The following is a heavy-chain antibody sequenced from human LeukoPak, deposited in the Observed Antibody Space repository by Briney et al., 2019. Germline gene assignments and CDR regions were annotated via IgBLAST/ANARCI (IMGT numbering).Heavy chain of an antibody. V-gene: IGHV3-23*01. CDR2: ISGSGERR. Sequence: PGGSLRLSCSASGFIFSDYVMNWVRQAPGKGLEWVSGISGSGERRYYAGSVKGRFTISRDNSKNMVYLHMDGLRAEDSALYYCAKVAPIVAPLGWGQGTLVTVSS. J-gene: IGHJ4*02. CDR1: GFIFSDYV. D-gene: IGHD5-12*01. CDR3: AKVAPIVAPLG.